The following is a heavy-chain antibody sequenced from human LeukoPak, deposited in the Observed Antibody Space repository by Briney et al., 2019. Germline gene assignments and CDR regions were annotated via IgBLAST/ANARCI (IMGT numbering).Heavy chain of an antibody. J-gene: IGHJ4*02. CDR1: GGSISSSSYY. D-gene: IGHD2-8*01. Sequence: PSETLSLTCTVSGGSISSSSYYWGWIRQPPGKGLEWIGSIYYSGSTYYNPSLKSRVTISVDTSKNQFSLKLSSVTAADTAVYYCARNSEDIVLMVYATLGRYYFDYWGQGTLVTVSS. CDR3: ARNSEDIVLMVYATLGRYYFDY. V-gene: IGHV4-39*07. CDR2: IYYSGST.